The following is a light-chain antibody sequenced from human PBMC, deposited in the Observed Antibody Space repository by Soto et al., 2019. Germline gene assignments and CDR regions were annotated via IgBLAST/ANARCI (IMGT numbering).Light chain of an antibody. CDR2: DAS. J-gene: IGKJ4*01. CDR1: QSVSSY. Sequence: EIVLIQSPATLSLSPGERATLSCRASQSVSSYLAWYKQKPGHAPRLLIYDASNRATGIPARFSGSGSWTDFTLTISSLEPEDIAVYYFQQRTNWPLTFGGGTKVPIK. CDR3: QQRTNWPLT. V-gene: IGKV3-11*01.